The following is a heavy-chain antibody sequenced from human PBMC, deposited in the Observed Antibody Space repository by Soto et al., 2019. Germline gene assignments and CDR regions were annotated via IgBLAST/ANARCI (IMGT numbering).Heavy chain of an antibody. CDR3: ARYWLSGSQLQGDASDI. CDR2: IDPSDSYT. D-gene: IGHD1-26*01. V-gene: IGHV5-10-1*01. CDR1: GYIFTSYW. J-gene: IGHJ3*02. Sequence: PGDALNISCKCSGYIFTSYWIILVRQMPGKGLEWMGRIDPSDSYTNYSPSFQGHVTISADKSISTAYLQWSSLKASDTAMYYCARYWLSGSQLQGDASDIWGQGXMVTV.